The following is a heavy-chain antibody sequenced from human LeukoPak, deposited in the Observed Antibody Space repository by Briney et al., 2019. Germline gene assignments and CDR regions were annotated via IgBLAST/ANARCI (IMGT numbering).Heavy chain of an antibody. D-gene: IGHD2-8*01. J-gene: IGHJ4*02. Sequence: ASVKVSFKASGYTFIGYYMHWVRQAPGQGLEWMGWINPNSGGTNYAQKFQGRVTMTRDTSISTAYMELSRLRSDDTAVYYCARDHVLMVYATYYFDYWGQGTLVTVSS. CDR2: INPNSGGT. CDR3: ARDHVLMVYATYYFDY. CDR1: GYTFIGYY. V-gene: IGHV1-2*02.